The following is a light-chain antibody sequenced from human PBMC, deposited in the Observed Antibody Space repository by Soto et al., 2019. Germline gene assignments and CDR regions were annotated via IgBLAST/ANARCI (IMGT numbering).Light chain of an antibody. CDR2: WAS. Sequence: DIVMTQSPDSLGVSLGERATINCKTSQTVLFSSNSKNALAWYQQRPGQPPKLLIYWASTRESGVPDRFSGSGSGTDFTLPISTLQAEDVAVYYCQQYYVTPPTFGGGTKVEI. CDR3: QQYYVTPPT. CDR1: QTVLFSSNSKNA. V-gene: IGKV4-1*01. J-gene: IGKJ4*01.